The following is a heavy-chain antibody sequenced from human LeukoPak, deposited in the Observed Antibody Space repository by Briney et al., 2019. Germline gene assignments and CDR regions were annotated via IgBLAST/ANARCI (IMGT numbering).Heavy chain of an antibody. V-gene: IGHV1-2*02. J-gene: IGHJ4*02. CDR3: ARDLVGPYYYDSSGRGYYFDY. CDR2: INPNSGGT. Sequence: GASVKVSCKASGYTFTGYYMHWVRQAPGQGLEWMGWINPNSGGTNYAQKFQGRVTMTRDTSISTAYMELSRLRSDDSAVYYCARDLVGPYYYDSSGRGYYFDYWGQGTLVTVSS. D-gene: IGHD3-22*01. CDR1: GYTFTGYY.